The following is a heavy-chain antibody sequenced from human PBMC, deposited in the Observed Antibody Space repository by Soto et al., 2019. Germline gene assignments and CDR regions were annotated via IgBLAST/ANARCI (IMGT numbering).Heavy chain of an antibody. CDR1: TCNY. Sequence: ASVKVSCKASTCNYLHWVRQAPGQGLEWMGWINPNSGGTHYAEQLQGRVTVTWDTSISTLYMELNSLTSDDTAVYYCAREEATAGNDCFDYWGQGTLVTVSS. J-gene: IGHJ4*02. CDR2: INPNSGGT. V-gene: IGHV1-2*02. CDR3: AREEATAGNDCFDY. D-gene: IGHD6-13*01.